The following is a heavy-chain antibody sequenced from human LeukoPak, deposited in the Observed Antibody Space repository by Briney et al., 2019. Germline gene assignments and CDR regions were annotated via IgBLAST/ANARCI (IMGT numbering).Heavy chain of an antibody. J-gene: IGHJ5*02. V-gene: IGHV3-21*01. CDR3: ARDREGDYIWGSYRPDWFDP. CDR1: GFTFSSYS. D-gene: IGHD3-16*02. Sequence: GGSLRLSCAASGFTFSSYSMNWVRQAPGKGLEWVSSITSSSYIYYADSVKGRFTISRDNAKNSLYLQMNSQRAEDTAVYYCARDREGDYIWGSYRPDWFDPWGQGTLVTVSS. CDR2: ITSSSYI.